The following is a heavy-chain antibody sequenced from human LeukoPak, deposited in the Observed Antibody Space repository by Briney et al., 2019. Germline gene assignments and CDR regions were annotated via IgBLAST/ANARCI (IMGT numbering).Heavy chain of an antibody. J-gene: IGHJ6*03. CDR2: IYHSGST. V-gene: IGHV4-38-2*02. D-gene: IGHD1-20*01. CDR3: ARMEPYNWNRGDCYMDV. CDR1: GYSISSGYY. Sequence: SETLFLTCTVSGYSISSGYYWGWIRQPPGKGLEWIGSIYHSGSTYYNPSLKSRVTISVDTSKNQFSLKLSSVTAADTAVYYCARMEPYNWNRGDCYMDVWGKGTTVTVSS.